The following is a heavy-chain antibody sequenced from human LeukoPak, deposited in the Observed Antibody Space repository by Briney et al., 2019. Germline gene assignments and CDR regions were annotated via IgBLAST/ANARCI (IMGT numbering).Heavy chain of an antibody. Sequence: NPGGSLRLSCAASGFTFTPAWMTWVRQAPGKGLEWVGRIKSKADGETTDYAAPVKGRFFMSRDDSKATLFLLMNYLETEYPALYCCTSARDLTMIRGFLVSWGQGTLVTVP. CDR3: TSARDLTMIRGFLVS. J-gene: IGHJ5*02. CDR1: GFTFTPAW. CDR2: IKSKADGETT. D-gene: IGHD3-10*01. V-gene: IGHV3-15*01.